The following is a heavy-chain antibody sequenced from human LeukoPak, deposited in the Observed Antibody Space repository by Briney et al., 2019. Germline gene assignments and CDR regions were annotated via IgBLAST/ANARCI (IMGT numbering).Heavy chain of an antibody. J-gene: IGHJ6*02. CDR1: GGSINSYY. CDR3: AREMKGINDFLTGHYHSYHHGMDV. CDR2: IYASGTT. D-gene: IGHD3-9*01. Sequence: PETLSLTCTVSGGSINSYYWSWIRQPAGKGLEWIGRIYASGTTKYNPSLKSRVDMSVDTSKSQFSLKLSSVTAADTAVYFCAREMKGINDFLTGHYHSYHHGMDVWGQGTTVIVSS. V-gene: IGHV4-4*07.